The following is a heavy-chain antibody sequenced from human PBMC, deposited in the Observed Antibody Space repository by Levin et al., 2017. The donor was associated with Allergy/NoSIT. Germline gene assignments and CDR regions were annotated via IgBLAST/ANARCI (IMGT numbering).Heavy chain of an antibody. D-gene: IGHD2-2*01. V-gene: IGHV3-33*01. CDR1: GFSLSGYG. Sequence: LSLTCAASGFSLSGYGMHWFRQAPGKGLEWVAVISHDGNYVQYADSVKGRFTISRDNSKNTLYLQMNSLTGEDTAVFYCARIAYQLQRMDVWGQGTTVIVSS. CDR3: ARIAYQLQRMDV. CDR2: ISHDGNYV. J-gene: IGHJ6*02.